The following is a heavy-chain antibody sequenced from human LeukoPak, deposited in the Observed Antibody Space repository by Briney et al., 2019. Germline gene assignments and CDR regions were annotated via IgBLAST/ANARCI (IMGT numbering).Heavy chain of an antibody. V-gene: IGHV4-34*01. CDR1: GGSFSGYY. D-gene: IGHD3-22*01. J-gene: IGHJ4*02. CDR2: IYHSGST. Sequence: SETLSLTCAVYGGSFSGYYWSWIRQPPGKGLEWIGEIYHSGSTNYNPSLKSRVTISVDKSKNQFSLKLSSVTAADTAVYYCARRAGYDTTWGQGTLVTVSS. CDR3: ARRAGYDTT.